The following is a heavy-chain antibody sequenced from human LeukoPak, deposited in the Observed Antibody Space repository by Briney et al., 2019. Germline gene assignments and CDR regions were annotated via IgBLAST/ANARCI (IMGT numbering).Heavy chain of an antibody. D-gene: IGHD6-19*01. CDR1: GGTFSSYA. CDR2: IIPILGIA. J-gene: IGHJ2*01. Sequence: SVKVSCKASGGTFSSYAISWVRQAPGQGLEWMGRIIPILGIANYAQKFQGRVTITADKSTSTAYMELSSLRSEDTAVYYCARDGGIAVAGNWYFDLWGRGTLVTVSS. CDR3: ARDGGIAVAGNWYFDL. V-gene: IGHV1-69*04.